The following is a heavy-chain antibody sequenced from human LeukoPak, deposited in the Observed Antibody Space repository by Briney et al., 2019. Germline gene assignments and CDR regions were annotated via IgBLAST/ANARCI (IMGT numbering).Heavy chain of an antibody. CDR2: INHSGST. CDR1: GGSVSSGSYY. CDR3: VTYYFDSSGPKKNY. J-gene: IGHJ4*02. Sequence: PSETLSLTCTVSGGSVSSGSYYWSWIRQPPGKGLEWIGEINHSGSTNYNPSLKSRVTISVDTSKKQFSLKLSSVTAADTAVYYCVTYYFDSSGPKKNYWGQGTLVTVSS. V-gene: IGHV4-39*07. D-gene: IGHD3-22*01.